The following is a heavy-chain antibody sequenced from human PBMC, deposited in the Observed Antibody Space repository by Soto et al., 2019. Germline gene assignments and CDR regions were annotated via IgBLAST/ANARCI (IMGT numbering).Heavy chain of an antibody. CDR1: GFTFTSSA. CDR2: IVVGSGDT. V-gene: IGHV1-58*01. J-gene: IGHJ6*02. D-gene: IGHD6-13*01. CDR3: AATIIAAVGTGYYYGMDV. Sequence: PSVKVSCKASGFTFTSSAVQWVRQARGQRLEWIGWIVVGSGDTNSAQKFQKRVTITRDMSTSTAYIELSSLRSEDTAVYYCAATIIAAVGTGYYYGMDVWGQGTTVTVSS.